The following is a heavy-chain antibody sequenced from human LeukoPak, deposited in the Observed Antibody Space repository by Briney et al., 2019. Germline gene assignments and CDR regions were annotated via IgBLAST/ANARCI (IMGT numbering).Heavy chain of an antibody. CDR1: GFTVSSTY. CDR3: ARDRLYSSSSEDY. D-gene: IGHD6-6*01. J-gene: IGHJ4*02. V-gene: IGHV3-53*01. Sequence: GGSLRLSCAASGFTVSSTYMSWVRQAPGKGLEWVSVIYSGGSTYYADSVMGRFTISRDNSKNTLYLQTNSLRAEDTAVYYCARDRLYSSSSEDYWGQGTLVTVSS. CDR2: IYSGGST.